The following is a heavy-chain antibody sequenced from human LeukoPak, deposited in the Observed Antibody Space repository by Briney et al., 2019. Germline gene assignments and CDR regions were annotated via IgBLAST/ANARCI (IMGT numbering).Heavy chain of an antibody. Sequence: GGSLRLSCAASGFTFSSYSMNWVRQAPGKGLEWVSYISSSSSTIYYADSVKGRFTISRDNAKNSLYLQMNSLRAEDTAVYYCAGHYGSGNFDYWGQGTLVTVSS. V-gene: IGHV3-48*01. CDR3: AGHYGSGNFDY. CDR2: ISSSSSTI. J-gene: IGHJ4*02. CDR1: GFTFSSYS. D-gene: IGHD3-10*01.